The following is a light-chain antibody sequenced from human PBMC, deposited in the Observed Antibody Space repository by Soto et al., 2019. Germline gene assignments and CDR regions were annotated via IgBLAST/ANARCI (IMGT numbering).Light chain of an antibody. Sequence: EIMMTQSPVTLSVSPGERATLSCRASQSVNSNLAWYQQKPGQAPRLLIYGASTRATGIPASFIGSGSGTDFTLTIGRLEPDDFAVYYCQQYGNSPLTFGGGTKVDIK. CDR2: GAS. CDR1: QSVNSN. CDR3: QQYGNSPLT. V-gene: IGKV3-20*01. J-gene: IGKJ4*01.